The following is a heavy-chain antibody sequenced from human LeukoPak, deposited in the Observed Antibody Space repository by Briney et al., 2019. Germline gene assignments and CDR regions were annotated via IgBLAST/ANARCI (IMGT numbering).Heavy chain of an antibody. CDR2: IQTSGST. D-gene: IGHD4-23*01. CDR1: GVSISRYY. Sequence: SETLSLTCSVSGVSISRYYWSWIRQPAGKGLQWIGRIQTSGSTNYNPSLESRIIMSVDTSKNQFSLKLTSVTAADTAVYYCAGDHQDYGANSALWYWGQGTLVIVSS. V-gene: IGHV4-4*07. J-gene: IGHJ4*02. CDR3: AGDHQDYGANSALWY.